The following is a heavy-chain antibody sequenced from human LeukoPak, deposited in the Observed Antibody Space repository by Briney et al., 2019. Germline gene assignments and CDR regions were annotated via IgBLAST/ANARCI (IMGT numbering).Heavy chain of an antibody. CDR3: ARAAFKTAIPHY. CDR2: INPNSGGT. D-gene: IGHD2-21*02. CDR1: GYTFTGSY. J-gene: IGHJ4*02. Sequence: ASVKVSCKASGYTFTGSYMHWVRQAPGQGLEWMGWINPNSGGTNYAQKFQGRVTMTRDTSISTAYMELSRLRSDDTAVYYCARAAFKTAIPHYWGQGTLVTVSS. V-gene: IGHV1-2*02.